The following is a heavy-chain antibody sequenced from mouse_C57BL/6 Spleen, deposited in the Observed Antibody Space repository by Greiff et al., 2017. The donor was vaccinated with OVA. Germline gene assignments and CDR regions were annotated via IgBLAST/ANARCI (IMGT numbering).Heavy chain of an antibody. V-gene: IGHV1-64*01. CDR3: ERYGYDGTGYAMDY. CDR2: IHPNSGST. D-gene: IGHD2-2*01. Sequence: QVQLQQSGAELVKPGASVKLSCTASGYTFTSYWMHWVKQRPGQGLEWIGMIHPNSGSTNYNEKFKSKATLSVDKSSSTAYMQLSSLTSEDSAVYYCERYGYDGTGYAMDYWGQGTSVTVAS. J-gene: IGHJ4*01. CDR1: GYTFTSYW.